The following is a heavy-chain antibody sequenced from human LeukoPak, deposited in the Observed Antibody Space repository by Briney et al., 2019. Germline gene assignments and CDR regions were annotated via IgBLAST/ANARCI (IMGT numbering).Heavy chain of an antibody. J-gene: IGHJ5*02. CDR3: ARVGERDKTNWFDP. CDR2: INHSGST. V-gene: IGHV4-34*01. CDR1: GWSFSGYY. Sequence: SESLSLTCAVYGWSFSGYYWRWICQPPGKGLEWIGEINHSGSTNYNPPLKSRVTISVDTSKTQYSLKLSSVAAADAALYCCARVGERDKTNWFDPWGQGTLVTVSS. D-gene: IGHD3-16*01.